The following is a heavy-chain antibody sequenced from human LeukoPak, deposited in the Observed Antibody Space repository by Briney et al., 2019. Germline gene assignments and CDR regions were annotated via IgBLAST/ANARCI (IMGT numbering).Heavy chain of an antibody. J-gene: IGHJ5*02. CDR3: ARDAARTWFDP. D-gene: IGHD6-25*01. V-gene: IGHV4-61*02. CDR2: IHSSGST. CDR1: GGSISSGNYY. Sequence: SETLSLTCTVSGGSISSGNYYWSWIRQPAGKGLEWIGRIHSSGSTNYNPSLKSRVTISPDTSKNQFSLKLTSVTAADTAVYYCARDAARTWFDPWGQGTLVTVSS.